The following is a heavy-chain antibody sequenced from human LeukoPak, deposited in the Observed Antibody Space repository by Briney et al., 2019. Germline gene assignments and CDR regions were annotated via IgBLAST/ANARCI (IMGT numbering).Heavy chain of an antibody. J-gene: IGHJ4*02. CDR2: IKSNADGGTP. V-gene: IGHV3-15*01. D-gene: IGHD2/OR15-2a*01. CDR3: TTFYHEYSPY. Sequence: GGSLRLSCAASGFSFMNAWMIWVRQAPGKGLEWVGRIKSNADGGTPDYAAPARGRFTISRDDSKNTLYLQMNSLKTEDTTVYYCTTFYHEYSPYWGRGTLVTVSS. CDR1: GFSFMNAW.